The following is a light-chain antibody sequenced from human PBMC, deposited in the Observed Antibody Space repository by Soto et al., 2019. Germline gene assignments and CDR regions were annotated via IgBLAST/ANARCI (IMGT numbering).Light chain of an antibody. CDR2: KAS. V-gene: IGKV1-5*03. J-gene: IGKJ1*01. CDR1: QTIDSW. Sequence: DIQMTQSPSTLSASVGDRVTITCRASQTIDSWLAWYQQRPGKPPNLLIYKASTLASGVPSRFSGSGSGTEFTLTINSLQPDDFATYYCQQYNIYSGTFGQGTKVDI. CDR3: QQYNIYSGT.